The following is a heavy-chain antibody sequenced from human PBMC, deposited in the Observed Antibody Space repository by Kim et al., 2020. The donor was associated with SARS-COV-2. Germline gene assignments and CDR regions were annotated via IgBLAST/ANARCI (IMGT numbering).Heavy chain of an antibody. CDR1: GFTFSSYG. J-gene: IGHJ6*01. D-gene: IGHD3-10*01. V-gene: IGHV3-30*18. CDR3: AKAGYYGSGRPYYYYGM. Sequence: GGSLRLSCAASGFTFSSYGVHWVRQAPGKGLEWVAVISYDGSNKYYADSVKGRFTISRDNSKNTLFLQMNSLRPEDSAVYYCAKAGYYGSGRPYYYYGM. CDR2: ISYDGSNK.